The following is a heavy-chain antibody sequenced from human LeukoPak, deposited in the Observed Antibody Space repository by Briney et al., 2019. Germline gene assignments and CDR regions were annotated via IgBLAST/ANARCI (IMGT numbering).Heavy chain of an antibody. CDR2: INPNSGGT. V-gene: IGHV1-2*02. J-gene: IGHJ4*02. CDR1: GDTFTGYY. D-gene: IGHD6-13*01. CDR3: ARERPPGDSSSWFLEGYFDI. Sequence: ASVKVSCKASGDTFTGYYMHWVRQAPGQGLECMGWINPNSGGTNYAQKFQGRVTMTRDTSISTAYMELSRLRSDDTAVYYCARERPPGDSSSWFLEGYFDIWGQGTLVTVSS.